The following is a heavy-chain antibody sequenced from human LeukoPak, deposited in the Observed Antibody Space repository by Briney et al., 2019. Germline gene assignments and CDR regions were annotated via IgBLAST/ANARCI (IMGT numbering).Heavy chain of an antibody. V-gene: IGHV1-46*01. CDR2: INPSDNST. Sequence: ASVKVSCKASGYTFTSYYMHWVRQAPGQGLEWMGIINPSDNSTTYAQKFQGRVTMTRDTSTSTVYMELSSLRSEDTAVYYCARDLWDYYDYWGQGTLVTVSS. J-gene: IGHJ4*02. CDR1: GYTFTSYY. D-gene: IGHD3-16*01. CDR3: ARDLWDYYDY.